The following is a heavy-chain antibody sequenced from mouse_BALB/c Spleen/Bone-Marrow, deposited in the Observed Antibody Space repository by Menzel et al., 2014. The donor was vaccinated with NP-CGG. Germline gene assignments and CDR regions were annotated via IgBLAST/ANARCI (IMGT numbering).Heavy chain of an antibody. Sequence: VQLQQSGPELVKSGASVKISCKASGYVFSSSWVNWVKQRPGQGLEWIGRIYPGDGDTNYNGKFKGKATLTADKSSSTAYMQLSNLTSVDSAVYFCARTYGSSFFAYWGQGTLVTVSA. CDR1: GYVFSSSW. V-gene: IGHV1-82*01. CDR3: ARTYGSSFFAY. CDR2: IYPGDGDT. D-gene: IGHD1-1*01. J-gene: IGHJ3*01.